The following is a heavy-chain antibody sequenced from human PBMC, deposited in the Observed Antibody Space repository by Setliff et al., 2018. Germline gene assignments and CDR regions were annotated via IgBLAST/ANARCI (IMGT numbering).Heavy chain of an antibody. CDR2: THTDGITI. D-gene: IGHD2-15*01. CDR1: GFRFSYFY. V-gene: IGHV3-11*04. Sequence: GGSLRLSCAASGFRFSYFYMIWVRQAPGKGLERVSKTHTDGITIYSDSVRGRFTIFRDSAKNSLHLQMTSLSAEDTAVYYCARRLPYFGMDVWGQGTTVTVSS. CDR3: ARRLPYFGMDV. J-gene: IGHJ6*02.